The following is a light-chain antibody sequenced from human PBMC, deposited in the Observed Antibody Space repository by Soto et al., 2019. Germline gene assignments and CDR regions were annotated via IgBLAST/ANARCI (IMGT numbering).Light chain of an antibody. CDR1: QSINTY. Sequence: EFVSTQSPGTLSLSPGEGATLSCRASQSINTYLAWYQQKPGQAPRLLIYDASKRATGIPARFSGSGSGTNFTLTISSLEPEDFAVYYCQQRRSWQVTFGQGTRLEI. CDR3: QQRRSWQVT. J-gene: IGKJ5*01. CDR2: DAS. V-gene: IGKV3D-11*02.